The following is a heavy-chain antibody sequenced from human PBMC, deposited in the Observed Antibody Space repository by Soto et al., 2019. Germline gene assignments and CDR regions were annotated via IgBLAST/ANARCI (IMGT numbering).Heavy chain of an antibody. D-gene: IGHD2-2*01. Sequence: QVQLVQSGAEVKKPGSSVKVSCKASGGTFSSYTISWVRQAPGQGLEWMGRIIPILGIANYAQKFQGRVTSTADKPPSTADLELSRQRSGQKAVYSCAGHRSSSSCRRGDRYTRATTRCRLDVWGPGTTVTVSS. J-gene: IGHJ6*02. CDR3: AGHRSSSSCRRGDRYTRATTRCRLDV. CDR1: GGTFSSYT. V-gene: IGHV1-69*02. CDR2: IIPILGIA.